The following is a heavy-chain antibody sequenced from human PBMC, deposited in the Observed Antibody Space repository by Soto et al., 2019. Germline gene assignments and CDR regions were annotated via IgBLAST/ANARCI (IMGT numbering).Heavy chain of an antibody. V-gene: IGHV3-23*01. CDR1: GFTFSSYA. J-gene: IGHJ4*02. CDR2: ISGSGGST. CDR3: AKDLYGRSPVAATPIPY. Sequence: GGSLRLSCAASGFTFSSYAMSWVRQAPGKGLEWVSAISGSGGSTYYADSVKGRFTISRDNSKNTLYLQMNSLRAEDTAVYYCAKDLYGRSPVAATPIPYWGQGTLVTVSS. D-gene: IGHD2-15*01.